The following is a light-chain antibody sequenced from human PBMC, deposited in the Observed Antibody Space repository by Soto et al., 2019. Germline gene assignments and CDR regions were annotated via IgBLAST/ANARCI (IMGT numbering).Light chain of an antibody. CDR1: QSVGSGS. V-gene: IGKV3-20*01. CDR3: QQYRTSPPIYT. CDR2: GAS. J-gene: IGKJ2*01. Sequence: DIVLTQSPGTLYLSTGERATLSCRAIQSVGSGSLAWYQQKPGQAPRLLIYGASNRATGIPDRFSGSGSGTVFTLTISSLEPEEFAVYYCQQYRTSPPIYTFGQGTQLESK.